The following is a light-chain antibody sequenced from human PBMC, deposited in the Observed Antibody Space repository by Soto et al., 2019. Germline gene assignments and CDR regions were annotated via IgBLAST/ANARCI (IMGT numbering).Light chain of an antibody. J-gene: IGKJ1*01. CDR3: QQYNSYSPLT. V-gene: IGKV1-5*01. Sequence: DIQMTQSPSTLSASVGDRVTITCRASQSIRTWLAWYQQKPGKVPKLLIYDASSLESGVPSRFSGSGSGTEFTLTISSLQPDDFATYYCQQYNSYSPLTFGQGTKVEIK. CDR1: QSIRTW. CDR2: DAS.